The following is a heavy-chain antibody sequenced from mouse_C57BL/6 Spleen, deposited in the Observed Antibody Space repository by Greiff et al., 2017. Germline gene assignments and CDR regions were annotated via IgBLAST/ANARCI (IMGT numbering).Heavy chain of an antibody. D-gene: IGHD5-1*01. Sequence: EVMLVESGGDLVKPGGSLKLSCAASGFTFSSYGMSWVRQTPDKRLEWVATISSGGSYTYYPDSVKGRFTISRDNAKNTLYLQMSSLKSEDTAMYYCARRDLPGAMDYWGQGTSVTVSS. J-gene: IGHJ4*01. CDR1: GFTFSSYG. CDR2: ISSGGSYT. CDR3: ARRDLPGAMDY. V-gene: IGHV5-6*02.